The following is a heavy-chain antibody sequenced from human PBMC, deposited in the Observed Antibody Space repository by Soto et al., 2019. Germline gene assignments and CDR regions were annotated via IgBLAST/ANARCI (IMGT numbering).Heavy chain of an antibody. D-gene: IGHD5-12*01. Sequence: EVQLLESGGDLVQPGGSLRLSCAVSGFPFTSYAMTWVRQGPGRGLEWVSSISANGAGTYYADSVKGRFTISRDNSKNTMFLQMNSLRAEDTAVYHCAKGYTGDRGCDFFNYWGQGILVTVSS. CDR2: ISANGAGT. CDR3: AKGYTGDRGCDFFNY. V-gene: IGHV3-23*01. J-gene: IGHJ4*02. CDR1: GFPFTSYA.